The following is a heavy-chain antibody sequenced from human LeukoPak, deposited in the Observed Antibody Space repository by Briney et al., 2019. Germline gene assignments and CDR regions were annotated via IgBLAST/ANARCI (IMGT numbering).Heavy chain of an antibody. J-gene: IGHJ4*02. CDR3: ARDRIAVAGDGFDY. V-gene: IGHV3-33*08. CDR2: IWYGGSNK. CDR1: GFTFSSYG. Sequence: PGRSLRLSCAASGFTFSSYGMHWVRQAPGKGLEWVAVIWYGGSNKYYADSVKGRFTISRDNSKNTLYLQMNSLRAEDAAVYYCARDRIAVAGDGFDYWGQGTLVTVSS. D-gene: IGHD6-19*01.